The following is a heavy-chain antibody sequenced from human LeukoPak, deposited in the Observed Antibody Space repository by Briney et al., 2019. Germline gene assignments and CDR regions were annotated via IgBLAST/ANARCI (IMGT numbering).Heavy chain of an antibody. CDR3: ARSSGSYRLDY. J-gene: IGHJ4*02. CDR2: IYTTGSA. D-gene: IGHD1-26*01. V-gene: IGHV4-4*07. Sequence: SETLSLTCTVSDGSISSYYWNWIRQPAGKRLEWIGRIYTTGSANYNPSLKSRVTMSVDTSKNQFSLKLSSVTAADTAVYYCARSSGSYRLDYWGQGSLVTVSS. CDR1: DGSISSYY.